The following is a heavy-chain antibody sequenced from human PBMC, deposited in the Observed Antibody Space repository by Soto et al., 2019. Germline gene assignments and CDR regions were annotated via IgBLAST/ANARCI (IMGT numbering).Heavy chain of an antibody. D-gene: IGHD5-12*01. CDR3: ARDLQYRRLFYGMDV. CDR1: GGSISSGGYY. V-gene: IGHV4-31*03. CDR2: IYYIGST. Sequence: PSETLSLTCTISGGSISSGGYYWSWIRQHPGKGLEWIGYIYYIGSTYYNPSLKSRVTISLDTSKNQFSLKLSSVTAADTAVYYCARDLQYRRLFYGMDVWGQGTTVTVSS. J-gene: IGHJ6*02.